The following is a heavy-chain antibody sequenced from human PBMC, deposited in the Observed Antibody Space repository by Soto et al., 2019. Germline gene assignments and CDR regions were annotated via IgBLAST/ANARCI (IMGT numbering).Heavy chain of an antibody. CDR1: GYTFSNYY. J-gene: IGHJ4*02. CDR2: INSRGGTT. CDR3: ARSFSVTTVFDY. V-gene: IGHV1-46*01. D-gene: IGHD4-17*01. Sequence: QVQLVQSGAEVKKPGASVNVSCKASGYTFSNYYIHWVRQAPGQGLEWLGIINSRGGTTSYAQKFNGRVTMPREPSTTTVYMELSSLRSEDTAMYYCARSFSVTTVFDYWGQGTLVTVSS.